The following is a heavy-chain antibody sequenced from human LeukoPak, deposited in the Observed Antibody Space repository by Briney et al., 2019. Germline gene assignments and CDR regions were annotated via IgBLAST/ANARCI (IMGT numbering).Heavy chain of an antibody. CDR2: IIPIFGTA. CDR3: SSAAAAGTLSQYFDL. J-gene: IGHJ2*01. D-gene: IGHD6-13*01. V-gene: IGHV1-69*05. CDR1: GGTFSSYA. Sequence: ASVKDSCKASGGTFSSYAISWVRQAPGQGLEWMGGIIPIFGTANYAQKLQGRVTITTAEDTTTTAMELRSMRSEDAAADYCSSAAAAGTLSQYFDLWGRGTLVTVSS.